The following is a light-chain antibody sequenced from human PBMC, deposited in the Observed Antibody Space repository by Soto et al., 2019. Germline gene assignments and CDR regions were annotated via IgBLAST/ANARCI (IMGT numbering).Light chain of an antibody. CDR3: QQYNDNSF. J-gene: IGKJ2*01. CDR1: QNFDGW. V-gene: IGKV1-5*01. CDR2: DAS. Sequence: DIQMTQLPSTLSASVGDRVTITCRASQNFDGWLAWYQQKPGKAPRLLIYDASTLESGVPSRFSGSGSGTEFTLTISNLRPDDFATHYCQQYNDNSFFGQGTKLEIK.